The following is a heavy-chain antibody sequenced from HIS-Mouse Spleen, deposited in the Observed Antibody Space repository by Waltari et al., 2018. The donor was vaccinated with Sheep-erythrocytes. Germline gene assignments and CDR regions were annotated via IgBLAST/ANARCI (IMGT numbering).Heavy chain of an antibody. D-gene: IGHD6-13*01. CDR1: GFTVSSNY. CDR3: ARGVVKQQLGYFDY. V-gene: IGHV3-66*01. J-gene: IGHJ4*02. CDR2: IDSGGST. Sequence: EVQLVESGGGLVKPGGSLRLSCAASGFTVSSNYMSWVRQAPGKGLEWVSVIDSGGSTYYADSVKGRFTISRDNSKNTLYLQMNSLRAEDTAVYYCARGVVKQQLGYFDYWGQGTLVTVSS.